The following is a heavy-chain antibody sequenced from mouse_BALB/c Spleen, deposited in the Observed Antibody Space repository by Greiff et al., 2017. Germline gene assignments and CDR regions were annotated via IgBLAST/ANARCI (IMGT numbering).Heavy chain of an antibody. CDR2: IWAGGST. Sequence: QVQLKESGPGLVAPSQSLSITCTVSGFSLTSYGVHWVRQPPGKGLEWLGVIWAGGSTNYNSALMSRLSISKDNSKSQVFLKMNSLQTDDTAMYYCARDPNPPGIHYYGYYAMDYWGQGTSVTVSS. J-gene: IGHJ4*01. CDR3: ARDPNPPGIHYYGYYAMDY. V-gene: IGHV2-9*02. CDR1: GFSLTSYG. D-gene: IGHD1-2*01.